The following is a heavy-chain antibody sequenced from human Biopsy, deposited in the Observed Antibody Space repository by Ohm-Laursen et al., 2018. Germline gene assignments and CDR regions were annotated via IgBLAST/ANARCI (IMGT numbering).Heavy chain of an antibody. CDR3: ARDGAGSYHDY. Sequence: SLRLSCTASGFTFSDYYMSWIRQAPGKGLEWLSYISGSGTTIFYADSVKGRFTVSRDNAKNSLYLQMNSLTVEGTAVYYCARDGAGSYHDYWGQGTLVTASS. CDR2: ISGSGTTI. CDR1: GFTFSDYY. J-gene: IGHJ4*02. D-gene: IGHD3-10*01. V-gene: IGHV3-11*01.